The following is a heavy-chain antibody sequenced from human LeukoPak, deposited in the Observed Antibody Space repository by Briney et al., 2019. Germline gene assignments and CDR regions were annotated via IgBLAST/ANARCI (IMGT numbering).Heavy chain of an antibody. Sequence: GASVKVSCKASGGTFGRYAITWVRQAPGQGLEWMGRIIPILGIANYAQKFQGRVTITADKSTSTAYMELSSLRSEDTAVYYCARDREEDVSQAYWGQGTLVTVSS. V-gene: IGHV1-69*04. J-gene: IGHJ4*02. CDR3: ARDREEDVSQAY. D-gene: IGHD3-10*01. CDR1: GGTFGRYA. CDR2: IIPILGIA.